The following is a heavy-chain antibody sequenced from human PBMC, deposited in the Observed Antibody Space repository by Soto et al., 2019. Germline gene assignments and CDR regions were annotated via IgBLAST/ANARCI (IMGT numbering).Heavy chain of an antibody. Sequence: PSETLSLTCSVSGDSISTVDYFWAWIRQPPGQALEYIGYIYKSTTTYYNPSFESRVAISLDTSKSQFSLNVTSVTAADTAVYFCARGRYCLKGRCFPNWFDSWGQGTLVTVSS. V-gene: IGHV4-30-4*01. D-gene: IGHD2-15*01. CDR1: GDSISTVDYF. CDR3: ARGRYCLKGRCFPNWFDS. J-gene: IGHJ5*01. CDR2: IYKSTTT.